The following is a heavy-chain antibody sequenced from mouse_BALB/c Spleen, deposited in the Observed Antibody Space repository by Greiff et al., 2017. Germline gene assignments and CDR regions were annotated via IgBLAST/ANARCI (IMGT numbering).Heavy chain of an antibody. D-gene: IGHD1-1*01. Sequence: EVQVVESGGGLVKPGGSLKLSCAASGFTFSDYYMYWVRQTPEKRLEWVATISDGGSYTYYPDSVKGRFTISRDNAKNNLYLQMSSLKSEDTAMYYCARDALNYYGSSPFAYWGQGTLVTVSA. CDR1: GFTFSDYY. CDR3: ARDALNYYGSSPFAY. V-gene: IGHV5-4*02. J-gene: IGHJ3*01. CDR2: ISDGGSYT.